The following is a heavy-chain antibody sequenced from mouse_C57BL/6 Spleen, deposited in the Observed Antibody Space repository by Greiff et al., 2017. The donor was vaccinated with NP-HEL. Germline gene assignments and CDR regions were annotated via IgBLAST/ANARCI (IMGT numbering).Heavy chain of an antibody. CDR2: INPSSGYT. Sequence: QVQLKESGAELARPGASVKMSCKASGYTFTSYTMHWVNQRPGQGLEWIGYINPSSGYTKYNQKFKDKATLTADKSSSTAYMQLSSLTSEDSAVYYCATSITTVVANGYFDYWGQGTTLTVSS. CDR3: ATSITTVVANGYFDY. V-gene: IGHV1-4*01. D-gene: IGHD1-1*01. J-gene: IGHJ2*01. CDR1: GYTFTSYT.